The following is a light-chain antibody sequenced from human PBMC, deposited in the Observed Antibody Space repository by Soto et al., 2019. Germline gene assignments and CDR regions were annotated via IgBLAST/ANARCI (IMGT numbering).Light chain of an antibody. CDR2: EVT. V-gene: IGLV2-23*02. Sequence: QSALTQPASVSGSPGQSIIISCTGTSSDVGRYNLVSRFQQHPGKAPKLMIYEVTKRPSGVSNRFSASKSGNTASLTISGLQAEDEADYYCYSYAGSTTFVVFGGGTQLTVL. CDR3: YSYAGSTTFVV. J-gene: IGLJ2*01. CDR1: SSDVGRYNL.